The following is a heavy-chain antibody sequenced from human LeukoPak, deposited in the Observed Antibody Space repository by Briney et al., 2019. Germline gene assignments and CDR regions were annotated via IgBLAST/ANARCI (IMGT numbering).Heavy chain of an antibody. J-gene: IGHJ3*02. V-gene: IGHV4-61*01. CDR2: IYYTGST. CDR1: GGSVSSGSYY. D-gene: IGHD2-8*01. CDR3: ARVGSYYDAFDI. Sequence: SETLSLTYTVSGGSVSSGSYYWSWIRQPPGKGLEWIGYIYYTGSTNYNPSLKSRVTISVDTSKNQFSLKLSSVTTADTAVYYCARVGSYYDAFDIWGQGTMVTVSS.